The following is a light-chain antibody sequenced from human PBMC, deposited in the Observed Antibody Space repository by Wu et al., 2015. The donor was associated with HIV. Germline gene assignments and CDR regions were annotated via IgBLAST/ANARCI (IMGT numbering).Light chain of an antibody. Sequence: IQMTQSPSSLSASVGDRVTITCRASQGISNFLAWYQQKPGEAPKLLIYAAFTLQGGVPSRFSGGGSGTGFTLTITSLQPEDFATYYCLQDYAYPRTFGQGTKVEVK. V-gene: IGKV1-6*01. CDR3: LQDYAYPRT. J-gene: IGKJ1*01. CDR2: AAF. CDR1: QGISNF.